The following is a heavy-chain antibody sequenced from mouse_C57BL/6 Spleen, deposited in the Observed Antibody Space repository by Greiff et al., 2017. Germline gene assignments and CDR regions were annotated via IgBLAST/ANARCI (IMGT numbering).Heavy chain of an antibody. CDR1: GYTFTDYY. J-gene: IGHJ3*01. CDR2: INPYNGGT. D-gene: IGHD2-4*01. Sequence: VQLQQSGPVLVKPGASVKMSCKASGYTFTDYYMNWVKQSHGKSLEWIGVINPYNGGTSYNQKFKGKATLTVDKSSSTAYMELNSLTSEDSAVYYCARYLYYDYPYWGQGTLVTVSA. CDR3: ARYLYYDYPY. V-gene: IGHV1-19*01.